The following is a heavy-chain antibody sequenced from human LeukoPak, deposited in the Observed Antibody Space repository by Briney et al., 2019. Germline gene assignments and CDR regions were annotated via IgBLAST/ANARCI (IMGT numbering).Heavy chain of an antibody. CDR1: GFTFTTYA. Sequence: PGGSLRLSCAASGFTFTTYAMSWVRQAPGKGLEWFSGISGTGGRTFYADSVKGRFTISIDKSKNMLYLEMNSLRAEDTAVYYCAKTYSSSWYIFDYWGQGTLVTVSS. V-gene: IGHV3-23*01. D-gene: IGHD6-13*01. CDR2: ISGTGGRT. J-gene: IGHJ4*02. CDR3: AKTYSSSWYIFDY.